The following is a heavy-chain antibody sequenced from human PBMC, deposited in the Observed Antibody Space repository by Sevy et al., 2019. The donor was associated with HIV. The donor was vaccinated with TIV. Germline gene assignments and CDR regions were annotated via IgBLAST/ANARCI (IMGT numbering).Heavy chain of an antibody. CDR1: GLTFSNYA. CDR2: ISYDGSNK. Sequence: GGSLRLSCAASGLTFSNYAIHWVRQAPGKGLEWVAVISYDGSNKDYADSVKGRFAISRDNSKNTLYLQMNSLRVEDTAVYYCARALADWGSFHYSSWGRGTLVTVSS. CDR3: ARALADWGSFHYSS. D-gene: IGHD3-16*02. J-gene: IGHJ4*02. V-gene: IGHV3-30*09.